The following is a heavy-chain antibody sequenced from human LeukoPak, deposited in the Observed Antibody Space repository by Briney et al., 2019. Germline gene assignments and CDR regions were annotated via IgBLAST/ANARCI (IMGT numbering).Heavy chain of an antibody. V-gene: IGHV3-48*03. CDR2: ISSSGSTI. D-gene: IGHD3-10*02. CDR1: GFTFSSYE. J-gene: IGHJ6*04. CDR3: AELGITMIGGV. Sequence: GGSLRLSCAASGFTFSSYEMNWVRQAPGKGLEWVSYISSSGSTIYYADSVKGRFTISRDNAKNSLYLQMNSLRAEDTAVYYCAELGITMIGGVWGKGTTVTASS.